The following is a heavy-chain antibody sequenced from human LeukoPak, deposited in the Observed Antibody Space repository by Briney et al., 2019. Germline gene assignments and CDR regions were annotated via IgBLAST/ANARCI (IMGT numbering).Heavy chain of an antibody. CDR2: IIPIFGTA. CDR3: AYRIAVAPKFYYYYGMDV. V-gene: IGHV1-69*13. D-gene: IGHD6-19*01. CDR1: GGTFSSYA. J-gene: IGHJ6*02. Sequence: EASVKVSCKASGGTFSSYAISWVRQAPGQGLEWMGGIIPIFGTANYAQKFQGRVTITADESTSTAYMELSSLRSEGTAVYYCAYRIAVAPKFYYYYGMDVWGQGTTVTVSS.